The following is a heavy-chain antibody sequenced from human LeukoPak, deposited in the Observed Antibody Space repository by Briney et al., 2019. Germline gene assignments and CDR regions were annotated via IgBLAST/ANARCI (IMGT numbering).Heavy chain of an antibody. V-gene: IGHV1-24*01. D-gene: IGHD3-22*01. CDR3: ATKSTYYYDSSGYQNWFDP. CDR1: GYTLTELS. Sequence: ASVKVSCKVSGYTLTELSMHWVRQAPGKGLEWMGGFDPEDGETIYAQKLQGRVTMTEDTSTDTAYMELSSLRSEDTAVYYCATKSTYYYDSSGYQNWFDPWGQGTLVTVSS. CDR2: FDPEDGET. J-gene: IGHJ5*02.